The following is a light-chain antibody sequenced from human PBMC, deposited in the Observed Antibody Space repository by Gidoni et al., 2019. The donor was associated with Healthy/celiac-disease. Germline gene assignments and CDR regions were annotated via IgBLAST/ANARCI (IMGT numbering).Light chain of an antibody. CDR1: QSVSSY. J-gene: IGKJ1*01. CDR2: DAS. Sequence: EIVLTQSPATLSLSPGERATLSCRASQSVSSYLAWSQQKPGQAPRLLIYDASNRATGIPARFSGSGSGTDFTLNISSLEPEDFAVYYCQQRSNWLWTFGQGTKVEIK. V-gene: IGKV3-11*01. CDR3: QQRSNWLWT.